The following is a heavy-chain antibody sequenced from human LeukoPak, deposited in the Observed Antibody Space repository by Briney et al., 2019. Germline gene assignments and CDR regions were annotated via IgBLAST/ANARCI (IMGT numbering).Heavy chain of an antibody. D-gene: IGHD5-24*01. CDR2: ISNDESTI. V-gene: IGHV3-74*01. J-gene: IGHJ4*02. Sequence: GGSLRLSCAASGFSFSSYWMHWVRQAPGKGPVWVSLISNDESTIIYADSVKGRFTISRDNAKNSLYLQMNSLRAEDTAVYYCARDRASSRWLPDYWGQGTLVTVSS. CDR3: ARDRASSRWLPDY. CDR1: GFSFSSYW.